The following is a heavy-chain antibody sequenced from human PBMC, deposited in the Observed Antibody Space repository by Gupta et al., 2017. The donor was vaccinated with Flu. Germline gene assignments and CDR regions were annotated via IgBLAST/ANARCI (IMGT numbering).Heavy chain of an antibody. CDR3: AKDRYSSSHHYYYGMDV. Sequence: QVQLVESGGGVVQPGRSLRLSCAASGFTFSSYGMHWVRQAPGKGLEWVAVISYDGSNKYYADSVKGRFTISRDNSKNTLYLQMNSLRAEDTAVYYCAKDRYSSSHHYYYGMDVWGQGTTVTVSS. CDR1: GFTFSSYG. CDR2: ISYDGSNK. D-gene: IGHD6-6*01. J-gene: IGHJ6*02. V-gene: IGHV3-30*18.